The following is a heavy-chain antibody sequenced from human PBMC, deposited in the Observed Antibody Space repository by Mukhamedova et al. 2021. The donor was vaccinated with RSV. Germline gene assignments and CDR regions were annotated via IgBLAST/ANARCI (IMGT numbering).Heavy chain of an antibody. J-gene: IGHJ4*02. Sequence: IGTGYSTEYAASVKGRFTISRDGSKDSLYLQMNRLKAEDTGVYYCARTYHDKKLDLWGQGTLVIVSS. D-gene: IGHD3-16*01. CDR3: ARTYHDKKLDL. V-gene: IGHV3-72*01. CDR2: IGTGYST.